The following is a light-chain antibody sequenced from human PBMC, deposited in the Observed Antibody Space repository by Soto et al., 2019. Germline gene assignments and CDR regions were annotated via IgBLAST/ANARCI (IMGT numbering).Light chain of an antibody. V-gene: IGKV3-20*01. Sequence: EIVLTQSPCTLSLSPGERATLSCRASQSVSNNYLAWYQQKPGQAPRLLIYGASSRATGIPDRFSGSGSGTDFTLTISRLEPEDFAVYYCQQYGSSPITFGPGTKVDIK. J-gene: IGKJ3*01. CDR3: QQYGSSPIT. CDR1: QSVSNNY. CDR2: GAS.